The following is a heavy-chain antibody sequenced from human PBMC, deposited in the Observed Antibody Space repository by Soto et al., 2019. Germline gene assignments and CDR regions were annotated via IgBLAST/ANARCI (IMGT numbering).Heavy chain of an antibody. V-gene: IGHV1-24*01. D-gene: IGHD1-26*01. CDR3: ATTPRLLLIYRGHWFDP. CDR2: FDPEDGET. CDR1: GYTLTELS. J-gene: IGHJ5*02. Sequence: ASVKVSCKVSGYTLTELSMHWVRQAPGKGLEWMGGFDPEDGETIYAQKFQGRVTMTEDTSTDTAYMELSSLRSEDTAVYYCATTPRLLLIYRGHWFDPWGQGTLVTVSS.